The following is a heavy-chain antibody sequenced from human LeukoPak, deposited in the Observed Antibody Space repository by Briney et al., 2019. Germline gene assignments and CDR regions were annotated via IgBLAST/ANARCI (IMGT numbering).Heavy chain of an antibody. CDR2: ISAYNGNT. CDR3: ARAGDYDILTGYYNGNDY. V-gene: IGHV1-18*04. Sequence: ASVKVSCKASGYTFTSYGISWVRQAPGQGLEWMGWISAYNGNTSYAQKLQGRVTMTTDTSTSTAYMELRSLRSDDTAVYYCARAGDYDILTGYYNGNDYWGQGTLVTVSS. J-gene: IGHJ4*02. CDR1: GYTFTSYG. D-gene: IGHD3-9*01.